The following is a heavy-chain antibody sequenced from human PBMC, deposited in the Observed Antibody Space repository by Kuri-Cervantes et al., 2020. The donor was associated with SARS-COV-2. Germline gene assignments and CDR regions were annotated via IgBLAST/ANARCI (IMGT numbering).Heavy chain of an antibody. V-gene: IGHV1-2*02. CDR3: AADQNGWFDP. J-gene: IGHJ5*02. Sequence: ASVKVSCKASGYTFTGYYMHWVRQAPGQGLEWMGWINPNSGNTNYAQKFQERVTITRDMSTSTAYMELSSLRSEDTAVYYCAADQNGWFDPWGQGTLVTVSS. CDR1: GYTFTGYY. CDR2: INPNSGNT.